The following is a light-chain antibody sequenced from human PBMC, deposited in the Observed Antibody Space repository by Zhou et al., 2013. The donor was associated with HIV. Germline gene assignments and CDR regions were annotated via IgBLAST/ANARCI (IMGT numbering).Light chain of an antibody. CDR3: QKYDSAPAT. Sequence: DIQMTQSPSTLSASVGDRVTITCRASQSINYYLNWYQQKPGKAPKLLIYAASSLQSGVPSRFSGRGSGTDFTLTISSLQPEDVATYYCQKYDSAPATFGQGTKVEIK. CDR1: QSINYY. J-gene: IGKJ1*01. CDR2: AAS. V-gene: IGKV1-39*01.